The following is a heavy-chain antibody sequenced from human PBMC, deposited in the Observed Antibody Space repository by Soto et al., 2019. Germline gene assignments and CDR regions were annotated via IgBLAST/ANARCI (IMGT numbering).Heavy chain of an antibody. CDR3: ARLPFGAVAGTPYHDY. V-gene: IGHV5-10-1*01. D-gene: IGHD6-19*01. CDR2: IDPSDSYT. CDR1: GYSFTSYW. J-gene: IGHJ4*02. Sequence: GESLKISCKGSGYSFTSYWVSWVRQMPGEGLEWMGRIDPSDSYTNYSPSFQGHVTISADKSISTAYLQWSSLKASDTAMYYCARLPFGAVAGTPYHDYWGQGTLVTVSS.